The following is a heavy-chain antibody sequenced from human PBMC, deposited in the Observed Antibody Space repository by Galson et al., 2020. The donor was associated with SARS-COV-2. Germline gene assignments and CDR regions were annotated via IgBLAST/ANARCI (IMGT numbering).Heavy chain of an antibody. D-gene: IGHD3-22*01. CDR3: ARDSPVVVINYYFYILDV. CDR2: ISSSGNT. V-gene: IGHV4-59*01. CDR1: AGSMNTYY. J-gene: IGHJ6*02. Sequence: SETLSLTCAVSAGSMNTYYWTWIRQAPGKELEWIGHISSSGNTNYNPSLKSRLTISVDTSQNQFSLELSSVTAADTAVYFCARDSPVVVINYYFYILDVWGQGTAVTVSS.